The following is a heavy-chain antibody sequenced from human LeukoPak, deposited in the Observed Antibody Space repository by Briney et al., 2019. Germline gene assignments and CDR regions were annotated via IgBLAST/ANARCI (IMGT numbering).Heavy chain of an antibody. CDR3: ARDSGEGDFDY. CDR1: GGTFSSYA. CDR2: IIPIFGTA. D-gene: IGHD3-10*01. Sequence: SVKVSCKASGGTFSSYAISWVRQPPGQGLEWMGRIIPIFGTANYAQKFQGRVTITTDESTSTAYMELSSLRSEDTAVYYRARDSGEGDFDYWGQGTLVTVSS. J-gene: IGHJ4*02. V-gene: IGHV1-69*05.